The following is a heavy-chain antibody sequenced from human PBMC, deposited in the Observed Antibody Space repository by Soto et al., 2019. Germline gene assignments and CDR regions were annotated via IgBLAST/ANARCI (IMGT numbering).Heavy chain of an antibody. Sequence: ASVQVSCKASGYTFTGYYMHWVRQAPGQGLEWIGWISTHKSNTDFSPKFRGRVAMTTDTSTATVFMEVRSLRSDDTAVYYCASTLNIPMPRGAISAMDVWGQGTTVTVSS. CDR2: ISTHKSNT. J-gene: IGHJ6*02. CDR1: GYTFTGYY. D-gene: IGHD3-10*01. CDR3: ASTLNIPMPRGAISAMDV. V-gene: IGHV1-18*04.